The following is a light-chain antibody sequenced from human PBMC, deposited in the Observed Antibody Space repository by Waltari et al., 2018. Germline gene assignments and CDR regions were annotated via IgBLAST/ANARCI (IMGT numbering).Light chain of an antibody. CDR3: QHYSSSTGFT. J-gene: IGKJ2*01. CDR2: GAS. V-gene: IGKV3-20*01. Sequence: EIVLTQSPGTLSLSPGERAALSCRTSQTISSNYLAWYQQKPGQAPRLLFYGASDRATDSPDRISASGSGTDFTLTISRLEPEDFAVYFCQHYSSSTGFTFGQGTKVEIK. CDR1: QTISSNY.